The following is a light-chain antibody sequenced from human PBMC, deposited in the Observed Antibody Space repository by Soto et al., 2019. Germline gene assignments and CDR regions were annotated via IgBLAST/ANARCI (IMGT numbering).Light chain of an antibody. CDR3: QQYGSSGT. CDR1: QSVSNNY. J-gene: IGKJ1*01. CDR2: GAS. V-gene: IGKV3-20*01. Sequence: EIVLTQSPRTLSLSSGDRATLSCRASQSVSNNYLAWYQQKPGQAPRLLIYGASNRATGIPDRFSGGGSGTDFTLTISRLEPEDFAVYYCQQYGSSGTFGQGTKVDI.